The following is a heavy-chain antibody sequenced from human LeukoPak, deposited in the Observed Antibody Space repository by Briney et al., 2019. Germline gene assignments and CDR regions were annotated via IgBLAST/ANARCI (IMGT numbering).Heavy chain of an antibody. D-gene: IGHD4-23*01. J-gene: IGHJ6*03. CDR1: GGSISSYY. CDR2: IYYSGST. Sequence: SETLSLTCTVSGGSISSYYWSWIRQPPGKGLEWIGYIYYSGSTYYNPSLKSRVTISVDTSKNQFSLELSSVTAADTAVYYCTRHNSVGSYYYYYMDVWGKGTTVTISS. CDR3: TRHNSVGSYYYYYMDV. V-gene: IGHV4-59*08.